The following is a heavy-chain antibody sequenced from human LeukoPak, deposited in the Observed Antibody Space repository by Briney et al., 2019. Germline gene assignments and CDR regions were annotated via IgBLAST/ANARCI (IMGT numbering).Heavy chain of an antibody. V-gene: IGHV4-34*01. CDR3: AIITSVEMAPHY. CDR2: INHSGST. D-gene: IGHD5-24*01. J-gene: IGHJ4*02. Sequence: SETLSLTCAVYGGSFSGYYWSWIRQPPGKGLEWIGEINHSGSTNYNPSLKSRVTISVDTSKNQFSLKLSSVTAADTAVYYCAIITSVEMAPHYWGQGTLVTVSS. CDR1: GGSFSGYY.